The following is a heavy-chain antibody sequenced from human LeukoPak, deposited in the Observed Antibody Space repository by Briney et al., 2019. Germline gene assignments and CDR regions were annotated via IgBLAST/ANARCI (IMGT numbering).Heavy chain of an antibody. Sequence: GGSLRLSCVASGFPFSSYWMTWLRQAPGKGLEWVANIKQDGSKKSYVDSVKDRFTISRDNAKNSLYLQMNSLRAEDTAIYYCTRVGYIDEGIDYWGQGTLVTVSS. CDR1: GFPFSSYW. D-gene: IGHD5-24*01. J-gene: IGHJ4*02. V-gene: IGHV3-7*04. CDR2: IKQDGSKK. CDR3: TRVGYIDEGIDY.